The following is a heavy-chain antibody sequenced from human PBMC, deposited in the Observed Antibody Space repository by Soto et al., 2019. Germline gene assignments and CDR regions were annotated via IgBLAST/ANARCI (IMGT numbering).Heavy chain of an antibody. CDR3: ARESEDLTSNFDY. J-gene: IGHJ4*02. CDR1: GFTFSNYP. CDR2: ISITTNYI. Sequence: EVQLLESGGGLVQRGGSLRLSCAASGFTFSNYPMSWVRQAPGKGLEWVSVISITTNYIYYGDSMKGRFTISRDNAKNSLYLEMNSLRAEDTAVYYCARESEDLTSNFDYWGQGTLVTVSS. V-gene: IGHV3-21*06.